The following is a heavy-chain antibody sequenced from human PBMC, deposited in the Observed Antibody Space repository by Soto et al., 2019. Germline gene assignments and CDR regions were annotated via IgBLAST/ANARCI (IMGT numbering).Heavy chain of an antibody. V-gene: IGHV1-69*01. J-gene: IGHJ6*02. CDR1: GGAFSTYA. CDR2: IVPILGTP. Sequence: QVQLVQSGAEVRKPGSSVKVSCKASGGAFSTYAMSWMRRAPGQGLEWMGGIVPILGTPSYGQKFQGRVSITADESTSTAYMELSSLRSDDTAVYYWARGRLAGPPNSYYYYYAMDVWGQGTTVTVSS. CDR3: ARGRLAGPPNSYYYYYAMDV.